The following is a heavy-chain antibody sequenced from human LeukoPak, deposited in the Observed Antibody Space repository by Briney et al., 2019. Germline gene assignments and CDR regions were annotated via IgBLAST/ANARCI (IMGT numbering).Heavy chain of an antibody. Sequence: SETLSLTCAVYGGSFSGYYWSWLRQPPGKGLEWIGEINHSGSTNYNPSLKSRVTISVDTSKNQFSLKLSSVTAADTAVYYCARAREWRKTNWFDPWGQGTLVTVSS. V-gene: IGHV4-34*01. J-gene: IGHJ5*02. CDR1: GGSFSGYY. CDR2: INHSGST. CDR3: ARAREWRKTNWFDP. D-gene: IGHD3-3*01.